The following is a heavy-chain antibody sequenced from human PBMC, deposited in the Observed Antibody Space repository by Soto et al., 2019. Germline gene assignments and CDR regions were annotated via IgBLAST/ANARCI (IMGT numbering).Heavy chain of an antibody. CDR2: IWYDGSNK. V-gene: IGHV3-33*01. D-gene: IGHD6-19*01. Sequence: QVQLVESGGGVVQPGRSLRLSCAASGFTFSSYGMHWVRQAPGKGLEGVAVIWYDGSNKYYADSVKGRFTISRDNSKNTLYLQMNSLRAEDTAVYYCARDSDSSGWTNWYFDLWGRGTLVTVSS. J-gene: IGHJ2*01. CDR1: GFTFSSYG. CDR3: ARDSDSSGWTNWYFDL.